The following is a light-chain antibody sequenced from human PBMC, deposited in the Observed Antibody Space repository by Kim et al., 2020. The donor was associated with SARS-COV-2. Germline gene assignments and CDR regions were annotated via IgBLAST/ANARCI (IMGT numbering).Light chain of an antibody. CDR3: QTWGSGIAV. CDR2: LYSDGRH. J-gene: IGLJ2*01. Sequence: ASVKLTCTLRTGHNSYAIAWLQRQPGKGLRYLMRLYSDGRHTKGDGIPDRFSGSTSGSEYSLTISSLQSEDEADYYCQTWGSGIAVFGGGTQLTVL. V-gene: IGLV4-69*01. CDR1: TGHNSYA.